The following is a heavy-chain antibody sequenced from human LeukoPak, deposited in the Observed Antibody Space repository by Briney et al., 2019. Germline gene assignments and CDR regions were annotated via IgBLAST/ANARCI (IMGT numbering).Heavy chain of an antibody. D-gene: IGHD5-24*01. V-gene: IGHV1-69*04. CDR1: GGTFGSYA. CDR2: IIPIFCIA. Sequence: SVKVSCKASGGTFGSYAIRWVRQAPGHRLEWMGRIIPIFCIANYAQNFQGRVPIPADKSTSTANMELSSQRSEDTAVYYCARGGGDGYNYRFDYWGQGTLVTVSS. J-gene: IGHJ4*02. CDR3: ARGGGDGYNYRFDY.